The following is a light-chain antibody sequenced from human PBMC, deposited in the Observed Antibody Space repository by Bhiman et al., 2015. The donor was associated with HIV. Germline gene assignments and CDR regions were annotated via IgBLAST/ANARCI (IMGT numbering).Light chain of an antibody. CDR1: NIGTKS. Sequence: SYVVTQPPSVSVAPGKTARLTCGGNNIGTKSVHWYQQKPGQAPVLVIHYDSDRPSGIPERFSGFNSGNTATLTINRVEAGDEADYYCQLWDTTSDPFVVFGGGTKLTVL. V-gene: IGLV3-21*04. CDR2: YDS. CDR3: QLWDTTSDPFVV. J-gene: IGLJ2*01.